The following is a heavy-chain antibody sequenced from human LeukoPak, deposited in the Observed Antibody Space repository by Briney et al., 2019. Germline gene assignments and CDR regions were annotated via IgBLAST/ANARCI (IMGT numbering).Heavy chain of an antibody. J-gene: IGHJ4*02. CDR3: ARDHKWAFDY. CDR1: GFTFSDYS. D-gene: IGHD1-26*01. CDR2: IGLGSGFV. Sequence: GGSLRLSCAASGFTFSDYSVNWVRQAPGRGLEWISYIGLGSGFVSYADSVKGRFTITSDTARNSLYLQMSSLGAEDTAVYFCARDHKWAFDYWGQGILVTVSS. V-gene: IGHV3-21*05.